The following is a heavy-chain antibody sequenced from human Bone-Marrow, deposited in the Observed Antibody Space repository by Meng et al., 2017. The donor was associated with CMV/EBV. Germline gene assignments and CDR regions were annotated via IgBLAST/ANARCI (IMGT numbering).Heavy chain of an antibody. CDR1: GGAVSSYW. CDR2: IYTRGSN. V-gene: IGHV4-4*07. Sequence: LTCTGSGGAVSSYWRRWIRKPGGKGLEWIGRIYTRGSNNYNPSLKSRVTMSVDTSKNQFSLKLSSVTAADTAVYYCARETSGWYYYWGQGTLVTVSS. CDR3: ARETSGWYYY. D-gene: IGHD6-19*01. J-gene: IGHJ4*02.